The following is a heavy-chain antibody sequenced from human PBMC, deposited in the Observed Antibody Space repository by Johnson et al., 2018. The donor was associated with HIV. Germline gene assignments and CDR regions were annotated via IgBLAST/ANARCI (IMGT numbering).Heavy chain of an antibody. CDR3: ARGLKGAFDI. Sequence: QEQLVESGGGLVQPGRSLRLSCAASGFTFSSYAMHWVRQAPGKGLEWVAFISYDGSSKYYADSVKGRFTISRDNSKNTLYLQMNSLRAEDTSVYYCARGLKGAFDIWGQGTRVTVSA. CDR2: ISYDGSSK. CDR1: GFTFSSYA. J-gene: IGHJ3*02. V-gene: IGHV3-30*04.